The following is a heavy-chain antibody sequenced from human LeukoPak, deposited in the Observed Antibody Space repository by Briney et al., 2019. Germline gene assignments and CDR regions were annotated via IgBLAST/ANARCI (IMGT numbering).Heavy chain of an antibody. Sequence: SETLSLTCTVSGGSISTYYWSWIRQSPGKGLEWLGSIYYSGSTNYNASLKSRVTISVDTSKNQFSLELSSVTAADTAVYYCAVNLTRHTFDIWGQGTMVTVSS. CDR3: AVNLTRHTFDI. CDR2: IYYSGST. V-gene: IGHV4-59*08. D-gene: IGHD1-1*01. J-gene: IGHJ3*02. CDR1: GGSISTYY.